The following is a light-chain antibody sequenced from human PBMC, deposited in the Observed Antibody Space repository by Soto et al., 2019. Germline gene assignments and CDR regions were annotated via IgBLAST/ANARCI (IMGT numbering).Light chain of an antibody. CDR1: QSISSW. Sequence: DIQMTQSPSTLSASLGDRVTISCRASQSISSWLAWYQQKPGKAPKLLIYKASCLESGVPSRFSGSGSGTEFTLTISSLQPDDFAIYYCQQYKSFSLTFGGGTKVEIK. J-gene: IGKJ4*01. V-gene: IGKV1-5*03. CDR3: QQYKSFSLT. CDR2: KAS.